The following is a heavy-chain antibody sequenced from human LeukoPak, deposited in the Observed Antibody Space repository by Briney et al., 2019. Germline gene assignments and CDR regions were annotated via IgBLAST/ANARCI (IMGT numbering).Heavy chain of an antibody. Sequence: GGTLRLSCAASGFTYSSYEMNWVRQAPGKGLEWVSYISSSGSTIYYADSVKGRFTISRDNAKNSLYLQMNSLRAEDTAVYYCAELGITMIGGVWGKGTTVTISS. J-gene: IGHJ6*04. CDR3: AELGITMIGGV. CDR1: GFTYSSYE. V-gene: IGHV3-48*03. CDR2: ISSSGSTI. D-gene: IGHD3-10*02.